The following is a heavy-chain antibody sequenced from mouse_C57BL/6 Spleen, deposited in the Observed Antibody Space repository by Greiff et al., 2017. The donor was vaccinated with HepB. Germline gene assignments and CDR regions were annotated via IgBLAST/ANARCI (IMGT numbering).Heavy chain of an antibody. D-gene: IGHD4-1*02. CDR3: TKPSTGTGFDY. J-gene: IGHJ2*01. CDR2: IYPGNSDT. CDR1: GYTFTSYW. Sequence: EVQLQQSGTVLARPGASVKMSCKTSGYTFTSYWMHWVKQRPGQGLEWIGAIYPGNSDTSYNQKFKGKAKLTAVTSASTAYMELSSRTNEDSAVYYCTKPSTGTGFDYWGQGTTLTVSS. V-gene: IGHV1-5*01.